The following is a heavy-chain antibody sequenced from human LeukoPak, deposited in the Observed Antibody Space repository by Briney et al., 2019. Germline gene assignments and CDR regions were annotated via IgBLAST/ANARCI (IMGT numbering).Heavy chain of an antibody. D-gene: IGHD3-10*01. CDR1: GGSISSGSYY. V-gene: IGHV4-39*01. CDR3: ARSPMVRGVTVLFYFDY. J-gene: IGHJ4*02. Sequence: SETLSLTCTVSGGSISSGSYYWGWIRQPPGEGLEWIGSINYSGSTYKNPSLKSRVTTSVDTSKDQFSLKLSSVTAADTAVYYCARSPMVRGVTVLFYFDYWGQGTLDTVSS. CDR2: INYSGST.